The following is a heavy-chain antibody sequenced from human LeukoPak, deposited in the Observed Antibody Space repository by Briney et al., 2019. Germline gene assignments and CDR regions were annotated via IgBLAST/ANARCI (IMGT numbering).Heavy chain of an antibody. CDR2: VCISGDT. CDR3: ARLIAEVGGGTNYFDN. V-gene: IGHV4-4*07. Sequence: SETLSLTCTVSGGSISTSYWSWIRQPAGKGQEGIESVCISGDTKYNPSLKSRVTMSLDASKNQFSLWLRSVTAADTAVYYCARLIAEVGGGTNYFDNWGQGTLVTVSS. D-gene: IGHD6-13*01. CDR1: GGSISTSY. J-gene: IGHJ4*02.